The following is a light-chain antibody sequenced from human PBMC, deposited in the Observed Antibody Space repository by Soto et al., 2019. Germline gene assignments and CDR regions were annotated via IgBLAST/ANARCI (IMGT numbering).Light chain of an antibody. CDR2: AAS. CDR1: QSITNN. J-gene: IGKJ2*01. V-gene: IGKV1-39*01. CDR3: QQSSSIPRT. Sequence: DIQMTQSPSSLSASVGDRVTITCRASQSITNNLNWYQQKPGKAPKLLIYAASSLLSGVPSRFSGSGSGTDFTLTISTLQPEDIATYYCQQSSSIPRTFGQGTKLEIK.